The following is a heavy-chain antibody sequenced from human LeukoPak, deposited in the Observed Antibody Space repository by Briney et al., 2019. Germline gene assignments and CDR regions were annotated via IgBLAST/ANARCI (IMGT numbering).Heavy chain of an antibody. V-gene: IGHV3-53*01. J-gene: IGHJ5*02. D-gene: IGHD5-12*01. CDR2: IYSGGTI. Sequence: GGSLRLSCTASEITFSSYNMSWVRQAPGKGLEWVSIIYSGGTIHYADSVKGRFTISRDNTKNTLYLQMNSLRAEDTAVYYCATGYDFGFDPWGQGTLVTVSS. CDR1: EITFSSYN. CDR3: ATGYDFGFDP.